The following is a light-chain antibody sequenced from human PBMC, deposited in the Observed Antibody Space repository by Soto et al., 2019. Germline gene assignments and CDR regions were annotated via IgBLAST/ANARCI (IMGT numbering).Light chain of an antibody. CDR3: RSNGSGSNSYV. CDR2: DVS. Sequence: QSVLTQPASLSGSPGQSITISCTGTSSDDGGYNSVSWYQQHPGKAPKVIIFDVSSRPSGVSSRFSGSKSGNTASLTISGHQVADGVDYLLRSNGSGSNSYVFGAGTKVP. CDR1: SSDDGGYNS. J-gene: IGLJ1*01. V-gene: IGLV2-14*03.